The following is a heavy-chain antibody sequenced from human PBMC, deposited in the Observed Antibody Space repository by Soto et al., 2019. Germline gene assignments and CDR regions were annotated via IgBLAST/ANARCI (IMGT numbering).Heavy chain of an antibody. CDR3: AGGNALDV. CDR2: IHQDGSEK. V-gene: IGHV3-7*01. Sequence: EVQLVESGVGLVQPGGSLRLSSAASRFTFSTYWMTWVRKTPGKGLEWVANIHQDGSEKYYMDSVKGRFTISRDNAKNSLYLQMTSLRAEDTAVYYCAGGNALDVWGQGTTVTVSS. J-gene: IGHJ6*02. CDR1: RFTFSTYW.